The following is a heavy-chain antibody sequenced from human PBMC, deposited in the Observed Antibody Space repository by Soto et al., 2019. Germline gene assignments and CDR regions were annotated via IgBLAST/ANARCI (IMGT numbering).Heavy chain of an antibody. D-gene: IGHD3-10*01. V-gene: IGHV3-23*01. CDR2: ISGSGGST. CDR3: AKVRVWFGELPNSFDY. J-gene: IGHJ4*02. CDR1: GFTFSSYA. Sequence: EVQLLESGGGLVQPGGSLRLSCAASGFTFSSYAMSWVRQAPGKGLEWVSAISGSGGSTYYADSVKGRFTISRDNSKNTLYLQMNSLRAEDTAVYYCAKVRVWFGELPNSFDYWGQGTLVTVSS.